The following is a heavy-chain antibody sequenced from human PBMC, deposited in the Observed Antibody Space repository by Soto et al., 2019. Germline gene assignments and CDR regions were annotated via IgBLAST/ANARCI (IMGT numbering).Heavy chain of an antibody. D-gene: IGHD3-9*01. CDR2: ISYDGSNK. CDR3: AKDQVAIFCALPAY. Sequence: QVQLVESGGGVVQPGRSLRLSCAASGFTFSSYGMHWVRQAPGKGLAWVAVISYDGSNKYYADSVKGRFTISRDNSKNTLYLQMNSMRAEDTAVYYCAKDQVAIFCALPAYWGQGTLVTVSS. CDR1: GFTFSSYG. J-gene: IGHJ4*02. V-gene: IGHV3-30*18.